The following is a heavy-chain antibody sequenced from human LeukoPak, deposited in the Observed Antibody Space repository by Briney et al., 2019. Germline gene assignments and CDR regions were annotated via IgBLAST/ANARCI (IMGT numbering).Heavy chain of an antibody. CDR2: ISSSSSI. CDR1: GFTFSGYT. J-gene: IGHJ4*02. Sequence: GGSLRLSCAASGFTFSGYTMNWVRQAPGKGLEWVSSISSSSSIYYADSVKGRFTISRDNAKNSLYLQMNSLRAEDTAVYYCARSGYNWNDVIFFDYWGQGTLVTVSS. D-gene: IGHD1-1*01. V-gene: IGHV3-69-1*01. CDR3: ARSGYNWNDVIFFDY.